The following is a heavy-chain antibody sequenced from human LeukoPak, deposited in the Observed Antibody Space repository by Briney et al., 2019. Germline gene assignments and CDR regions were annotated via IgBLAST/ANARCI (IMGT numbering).Heavy chain of an antibody. D-gene: IGHD2-15*01. CDR2: ITGGSNTI. CDR3: ARDRMGGSFDY. V-gene: IGHV3-48*01. Sequence: GGSLRLSCAASGFTFVTYGMNWVREAPGKGLEWVSFITGGSNTIYYADSVKGRFTISRDNAKNSLYLQMNSLRVEDTAVYYCARDRMGGSFDYWGQGTLVTVSS. J-gene: IGHJ4*02. CDR1: GFTFVTYG.